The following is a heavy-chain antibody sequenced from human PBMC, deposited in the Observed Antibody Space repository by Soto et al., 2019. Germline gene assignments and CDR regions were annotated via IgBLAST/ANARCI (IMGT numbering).Heavy chain of an antibody. CDR3: AKPQTPYGDYAPVDY. D-gene: IGHD4-17*01. J-gene: IGHJ4*02. CDR2: ISYDGSNK. V-gene: IGHV3-30*18. Sequence: GGSLRLSCAASGFTFSSYGMHWVRQAPGKGLEWVAVISYDGSNKYYADSVKGRFTISRDNSKNTLYLQMNSLRAEDTAVYYCAKPQTPYGDYAPVDYWGQGTLVTVSS. CDR1: GFTFSSYG.